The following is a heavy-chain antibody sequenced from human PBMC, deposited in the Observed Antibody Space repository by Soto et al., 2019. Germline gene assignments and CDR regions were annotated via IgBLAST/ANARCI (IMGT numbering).Heavy chain of an antibody. J-gene: IGHJ3*01. CDR2: ISAHTGGS. CDR1: GYTFTSSG. V-gene: IGHV1-18*01. CDR3: ARPFFYQGSDSRGYSFDAFDF. Sequence: QVQLVQSGAEVKKPGASVKVSCKASGYTFTSSGMSWVRQAPGQGLEWMGWISAHTGGSAYAQRFQGTVTMTTDSSTTTAYMELRSLRSDDTAVYYCARPFFYQGSDSRGYSFDAFDFWGPGTLVTVSS. D-gene: IGHD3-22*01.